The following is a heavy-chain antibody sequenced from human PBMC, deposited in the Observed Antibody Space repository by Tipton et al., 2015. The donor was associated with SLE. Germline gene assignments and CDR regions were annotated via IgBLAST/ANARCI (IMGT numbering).Heavy chain of an antibody. CDR2: IRFDGNIK. D-gene: IGHD1-26*01. Sequence: SLRLSCAASGFNFRTYGMHWVRQAPGKGLEWVSFIRFDGNIKQYAESVKGRFTISRDNSKNTLSLQMNSVSFEDTAIYYCASILGPTNPSDFWGQGTLVTVSS. CDR3: ASILGPTNPSDF. J-gene: IGHJ4*02. V-gene: IGHV3-30*02. CDR1: GFNFRTYG.